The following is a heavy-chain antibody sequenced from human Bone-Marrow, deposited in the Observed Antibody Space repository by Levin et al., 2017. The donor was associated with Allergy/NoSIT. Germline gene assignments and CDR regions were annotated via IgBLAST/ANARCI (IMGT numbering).Heavy chain of an antibody. Sequence: GGSLRLSCAASGFTFSSYSMNWVRQAPGKGLEWVSFISSSSGYIYYADSVKGRFTISRDNTKSSLYLQMNSLTAEDSAVYYCARITVWGTVSPERRDSWGQGVLVTVSS. D-gene: IGHD3-16*01. CDR1: GFTFSSYS. CDR3: ARITVWGTVSPERRDS. J-gene: IGHJ4*02. V-gene: IGHV3-21*01. CDR2: ISSSSGYI.